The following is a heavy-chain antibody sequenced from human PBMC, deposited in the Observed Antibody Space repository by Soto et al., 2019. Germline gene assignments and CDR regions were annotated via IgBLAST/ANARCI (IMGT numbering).Heavy chain of an antibody. CDR3: AKGVTGTSFDF. V-gene: IGHV3-30*18. CDR2: ISYDGSNK. Sequence: QVQLVESGGGVVQPGRSLRLSCAASGFTFSDYGMDWVRQAPGKGLEWVAFISYDGSNKYYADSVKGRFTISRDNSRNTRYLQMSSLRVEDTAVYYCAKGVTGTSFDFWGQGTLVTVSS. CDR1: GFTFSDYG. J-gene: IGHJ4*02. D-gene: IGHD1-1*01.